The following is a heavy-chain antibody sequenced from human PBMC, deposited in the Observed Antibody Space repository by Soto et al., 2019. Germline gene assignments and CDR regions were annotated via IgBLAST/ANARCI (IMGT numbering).Heavy chain of an antibody. J-gene: IGHJ4*02. CDR2: IKSKTDGGTV. CDR3: TTAERGGSYYSDY. D-gene: IGHD1-26*01. CDR1: GFTFTSAW. V-gene: IGHV3-15*07. Sequence: EVQLVESGGGLVRPGESLRLSCAASGFTFTSAWINWVRQAPGKGLEWAGRIKSKTDGGTVDYGAPVKGRFTISRDDSKNTAYWQMNSLRNEDTAVYYCTTAERGGSYYSDYWGQGTLVTVSA.